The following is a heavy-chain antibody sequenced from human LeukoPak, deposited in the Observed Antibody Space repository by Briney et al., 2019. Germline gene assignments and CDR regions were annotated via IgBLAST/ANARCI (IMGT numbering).Heavy chain of an antibody. CDR2: IIPIFGTA. J-gene: IGHJ4*02. D-gene: IGHD3-10*01. V-gene: IGHV1-69*01. CDR1: GGTFSSYA. Sequence: GASVKVSCKASGGTFSSYAISWVRQAPGQGLEWMGGIIPIFGTANYAQKFQGRVTITADGSTSTAYMELSSLRSEDTAVYYCARLLKKGHYGSADYWGQETLATVSS. CDR3: ARLLKKGHYGSADY.